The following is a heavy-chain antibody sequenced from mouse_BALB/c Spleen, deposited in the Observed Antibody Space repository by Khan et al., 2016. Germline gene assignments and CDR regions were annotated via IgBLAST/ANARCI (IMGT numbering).Heavy chain of an antibody. Sequence: VRLQQSGPELVKPGASVKIPCKASGYTFTDYNMDWVKQSHGKSLEWIGDIDPYNGGTIYNQKFKGKATLTVDESSSTAYMELRSLTSEDTAVYYCARGYVNYGPAMDYWDQGTSVTVSS. CDR3: ARGYVNYGPAMDY. J-gene: IGHJ4*01. CDR1: GYTFTDYN. D-gene: IGHD2-1*01. CDR2: IDPYNGGT. V-gene: IGHV1-18*01.